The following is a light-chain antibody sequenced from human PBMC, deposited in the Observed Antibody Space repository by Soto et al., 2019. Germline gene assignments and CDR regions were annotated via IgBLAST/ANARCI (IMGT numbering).Light chain of an antibody. J-gene: IGKJ4*01. V-gene: IGKV3-11*01. CDR3: QQRSNWPPFWT. Sequence: EIALTQSPGTLSLSPWERATLSCRASQSVSSNLAWYQQKPGQAPRLLIYDASNRATGIPARFSGSGSGTDFTLTISSLEPEDFAVYYCQQRSNWPPFWTFGGGTKVDIK. CDR1: QSVSSN. CDR2: DAS.